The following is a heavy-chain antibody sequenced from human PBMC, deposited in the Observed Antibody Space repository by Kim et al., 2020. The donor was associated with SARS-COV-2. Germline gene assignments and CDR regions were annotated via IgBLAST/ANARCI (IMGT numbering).Heavy chain of an antibody. J-gene: IGHJ6*01. D-gene: IGHD3-16*01. Sequence: SETLSLTCTVSGGSVSSGSYYWSWIRQPPGKGLEWIGYIYYSGSTNYNPSLKSRVTISVDTSKNQFSLKLSSVTAADTAVYYCARDYIAYYDYVWGSSGWVGPWG. CDR3: ARDYIAYYDYVWGSSGWVGP. CDR1: GGSVSSGSYY. V-gene: IGHV4-61*01. CDR2: IYYSGST.